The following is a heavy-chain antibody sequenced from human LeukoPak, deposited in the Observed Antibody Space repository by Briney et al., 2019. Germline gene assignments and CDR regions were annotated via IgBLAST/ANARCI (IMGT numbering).Heavy chain of an antibody. Sequence: GGSLRLSCATSGFTFSRHWMSWVRQAPGKGLEWVANINQDGSGKYYVDSVKGRFTISRDNAKNSLYLQMNCLRSEDTAIYYCAEGTTGWGQGTLVTVSS. CDR2: INQDGSGK. V-gene: IGHV3-7*01. J-gene: IGHJ1*01. CDR3: AEGTTG. CDR1: GFTFSRHW. D-gene: IGHD1-1*01.